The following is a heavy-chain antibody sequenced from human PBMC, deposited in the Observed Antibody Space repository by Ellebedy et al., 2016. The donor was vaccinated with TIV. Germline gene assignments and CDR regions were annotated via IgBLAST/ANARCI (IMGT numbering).Heavy chain of an antibody. CDR3: AKDNGEGIAGAGGYYYGMDV. J-gene: IGHJ6*02. Sequence: GGSLRLSXAASGFTFADYAMHWVRQAPGKGLEWVSGISWNSGSIGYADSVKGRFTISRDNAKNSLYLQMNSLRTEDTALYYCAKDNGEGIAGAGGYYYGMDVWGQGTTVTVSS. V-gene: IGHV3-9*01. CDR1: GFTFADYA. CDR2: ISWNSGSI. D-gene: IGHD6-13*01.